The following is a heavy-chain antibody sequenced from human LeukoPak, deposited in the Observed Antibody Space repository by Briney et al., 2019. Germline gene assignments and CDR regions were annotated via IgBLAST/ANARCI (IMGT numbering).Heavy chain of an antibody. J-gene: IGHJ4*02. CDR3: ARFKRAGGWSYFDY. D-gene: IGHD6-19*01. CDR2: IYYSGST. CDR1: GGSISSYY. Sequence: SETLSLTCTVSGGSISSYYWSWIRQPPGKGLEWIGYIYYSGSTNYSPSLKSRVTISVDTSKNQFSLKLSSVTAADTAVYYCARFKRAGGWSYFDYWGQGTLVTVSS. V-gene: IGHV4-59*01.